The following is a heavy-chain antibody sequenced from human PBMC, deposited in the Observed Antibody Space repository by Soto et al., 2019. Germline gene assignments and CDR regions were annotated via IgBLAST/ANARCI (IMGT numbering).Heavy chain of an antibody. CDR1: GGRGSGGGYY. CDR2: IYYSGST. D-gene: IGHD3-3*01. J-gene: IGHJ5*02. V-gene: IGHV4-31*02. CDR3: ARGLSLRFWQGFQLGKKWLDP. Sequence: LLPRSLRWRVAGGRGSGGGYYWRMTHQHPGNGGELIGYIYYSGSTYYNPSLKSRVTISVDTSKNQFSLKLSSVTAADTAVYYCARGLSLRFWQGFQLGKKWLDPWGHATLVTV.